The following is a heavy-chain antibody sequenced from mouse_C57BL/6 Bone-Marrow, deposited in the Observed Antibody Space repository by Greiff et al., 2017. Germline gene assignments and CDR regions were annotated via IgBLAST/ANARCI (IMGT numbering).Heavy chain of an antibody. Sequence: VQLQQPGAELVMPGASVKLSCKASGYTFTSYWMHWVKQRPGQGLEWIGEIDPSDSYTNYNQKFKGKSTLTVDKSSSTAYMQLSSLTSEDSAVYYCAKGLLSPFAYWGQVTLVTVSA. CDR3: AKGLLSPFAY. CDR2: IDPSDSYT. V-gene: IGHV1-69*01. J-gene: IGHJ3*01. D-gene: IGHD2-3*01. CDR1: GYTFTSYW.